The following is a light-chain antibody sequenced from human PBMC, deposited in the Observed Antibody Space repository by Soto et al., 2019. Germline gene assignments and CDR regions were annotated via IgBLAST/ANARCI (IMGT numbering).Light chain of an antibody. CDR2: NTN. CDR1: TGAVTSRYY. CDR3: LLYYGGALV. V-gene: IGLV7-43*01. Sequence: QAVVTQEPSLTVSPGGTVTLTCASSTGAVTSRYYPNWFQQKPGQAPRALIYNTNNKYSWTPARFSGSLLGGKAALTLSGVQPEDEAEYYCLLYYGGALVFGGGTKVTVL. J-gene: IGLJ2*01.